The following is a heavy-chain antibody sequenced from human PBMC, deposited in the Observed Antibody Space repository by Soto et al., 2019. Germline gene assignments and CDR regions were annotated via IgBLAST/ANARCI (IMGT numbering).Heavy chain of an antibody. CDR3: ARVGSVTTDYYYYGMDV. Sequence: GASVKVSCKASGYTFTSYYMHWVRQAPGQGLEWMGIINPSGGSTSYAQKFQGRVTMTRDTSTSTVYMGLSSLRSEDTAVYYCARVGSVTTDYYYYGMDVWGQGTTVTVS. D-gene: IGHD4-17*01. CDR1: GYTFTSYY. V-gene: IGHV1-46*01. J-gene: IGHJ6*02. CDR2: INPSGGST.